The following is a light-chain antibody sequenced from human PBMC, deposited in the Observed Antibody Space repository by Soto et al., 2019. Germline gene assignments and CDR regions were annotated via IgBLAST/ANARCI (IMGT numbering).Light chain of an antibody. Sequence: DIQMTQSPSSLSASVGDRVTITCQASQDISNYLNWYQQKPGKAPKVLIYDASNLKTGVPSRFSGSGSGTDFTFTISSLQPEDIATYYCQQYDNLPPLTFGGGTKVEIK. CDR3: QQYDNLPPLT. V-gene: IGKV1-33*01. CDR2: DAS. CDR1: QDISNY. J-gene: IGKJ4*01.